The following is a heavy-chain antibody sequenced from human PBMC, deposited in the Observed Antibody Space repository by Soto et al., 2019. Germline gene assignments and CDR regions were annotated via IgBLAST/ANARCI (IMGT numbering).Heavy chain of an antibody. J-gene: IGHJ4*02. CDR3: ARAHNTPQYYYDSSGYYNYFDY. CDR1: GFTFSSYS. CDR2: ISSNSSYI. D-gene: IGHD3-22*01. Sequence: GGSLRLSCAASGFTFSSYSMNWVRQAPGKGLEWVSSISSNSSYIYYADSVKGRFTISRDNAKNSLYLQMNSLRAEDTAVYYCARAHNTPQYYYDSSGYYNYFDYWGQGTLVTVSS. V-gene: IGHV3-21*01.